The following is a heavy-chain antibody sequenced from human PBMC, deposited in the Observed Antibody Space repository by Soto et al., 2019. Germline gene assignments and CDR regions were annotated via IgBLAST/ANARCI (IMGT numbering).Heavy chain of an antibody. CDR3: ARASLYCGGDCYFSWFDP. D-gene: IGHD2-21*02. CDR1: GGTFSSYA. CDR2: IIPIFGTA. Sequence: SVKVSCKASGGTFSSYAISWVRQAPGQGLEWMGGIIPIFGTANYAQKFQGRVTITADESTSTAYMELSSLRSEDTAVYYCARASLYCGGDCYFSWFDPWGQGTLVTVS. J-gene: IGHJ5*02. V-gene: IGHV1-69*13.